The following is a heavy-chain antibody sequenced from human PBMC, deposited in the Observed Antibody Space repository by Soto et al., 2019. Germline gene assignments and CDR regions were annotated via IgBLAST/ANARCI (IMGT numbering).Heavy chain of an antibody. J-gene: IGHJ6*02. CDR2: IIPMFGTA. Sequence: QVQLVQSGAEVKKPGSSVKVSCKASGGTFSSYAISWVRQAPGQGLEWMGGIIPMFGTANYAQKFHGRVTITADKSTTTAYMELSSLRSEDTAVYYCASAPIVVVPGALDYSYDMDVWSQGTTVTVSS. CDR1: GGTFSSYA. CDR3: ASAPIVVVPGALDYSYDMDV. V-gene: IGHV1-69*06. D-gene: IGHD2-2*01.